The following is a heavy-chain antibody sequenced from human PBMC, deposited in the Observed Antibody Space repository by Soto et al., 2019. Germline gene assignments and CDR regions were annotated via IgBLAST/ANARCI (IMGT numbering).Heavy chain of an antibody. Sequence: QVQLVQSGAEVKKPGSSVKVSCKASGGTFSSYAISWVRQAPGQGLEWMGGIIPMFGTTNSAQNLQGRVTSPAEESTSTAYMELSSLRSEDTAVYDCARSSDAGCSGVSCYVAYGMDVWGQGTTGTVSS. D-gene: IGHD2-15*01. CDR1: GGTFSSYA. V-gene: IGHV1-69*01. J-gene: IGHJ6*02. CDR2: IIPMFGTT. CDR3: ARSSDAGCSGVSCYVAYGMDV.